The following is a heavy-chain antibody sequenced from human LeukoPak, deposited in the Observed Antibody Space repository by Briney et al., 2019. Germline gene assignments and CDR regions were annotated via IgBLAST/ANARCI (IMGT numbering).Heavy chain of an antibody. Sequence: GESLKISCMGSGYIFNSHWIAWARQMPGKGLEWMGFIYPGDSDVRYSPSFQGQVTISVDRSITTAYLQWSSLKASDTGMYYCAGCMRDYGSARPFDFWGQGTLVTVSS. J-gene: IGHJ4*02. V-gene: IGHV5-51*01. CDR3: AGCMRDYGSARPFDF. CDR1: GYIFNSHW. D-gene: IGHD3-10*01. CDR2: IYPGDSDV.